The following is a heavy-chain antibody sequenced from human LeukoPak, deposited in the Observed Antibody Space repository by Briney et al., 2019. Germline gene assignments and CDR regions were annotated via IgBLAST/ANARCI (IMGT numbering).Heavy chain of an antibody. J-gene: IGHJ3*02. V-gene: IGHV3-7*01. CDR2: IKYDGSET. CDR3: ARENMGVGPGDDAFDI. CDR1: GFTLSSYW. D-gene: IGHD3-3*01. Sequence: GGSLRLSCAASGFTLSSYWMSWVRQAPGRGLEWVANIKYDGSETYFVGSVKGRFTISRDNAKNSVFLQMNSLRVEDMAVYYCARENMGVGPGDDAFDIWGQGTMVTVSS.